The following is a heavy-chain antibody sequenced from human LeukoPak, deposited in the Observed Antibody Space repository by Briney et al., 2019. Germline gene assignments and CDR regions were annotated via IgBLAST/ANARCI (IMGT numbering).Heavy chain of an antibody. CDR1: GFTVSSNY. CDR3: ARSKLSSGWYSYYFDY. J-gene: IGHJ4*02. CDR2: IYSGGST. D-gene: IGHD6-19*01. Sequence: GGSLRLSCAASGFTVSSNYMSWVRQAPGKGLEWVSVIYSGGSTYYADSVKGRFTISRDNSKNLLYLQMNSLRAEDTAVYYCARSKLSSGWYSYYFDYWGQGTLVTVSS. V-gene: IGHV3-53*01.